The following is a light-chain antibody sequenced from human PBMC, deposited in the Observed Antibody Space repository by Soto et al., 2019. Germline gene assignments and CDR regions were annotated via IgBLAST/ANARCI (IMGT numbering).Light chain of an antibody. CDR3: QHYVTWPLT. J-gene: IGKJ4*01. Sequence: EIVLTQSPATLSLSPGEGATLSCRASQSVGDNLAWYQQKPGQPPRLLIYDTSIRATGVPARFSGSRSGADFTLTICSLQSEDFAVYYCQHYVTWPLTFGGGTKVEIK. V-gene: IGKV3D-15*01. CDR1: QSVGDN. CDR2: DTS.